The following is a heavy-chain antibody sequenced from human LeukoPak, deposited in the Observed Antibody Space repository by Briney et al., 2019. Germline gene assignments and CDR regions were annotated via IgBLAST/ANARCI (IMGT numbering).Heavy chain of an antibody. D-gene: IGHD3-3*02. V-gene: IGHV1-8*01. J-gene: IGHJ6*03. CDR2: MNPNSGNT. Sequence: ASVKVSCKASGYTFTSYDINWVRQAPGQGLEWMEWMNPNSGNTGYAQKFQGRVTMTRNTSINTAYMELSSLRSEDTAVYYCARGVRGVLGNLRYYYYYMDLWGKGTTVTVSS. CDR3: ARGVRGVLGNLRYYYYYMDL. CDR1: GYTFTSYD.